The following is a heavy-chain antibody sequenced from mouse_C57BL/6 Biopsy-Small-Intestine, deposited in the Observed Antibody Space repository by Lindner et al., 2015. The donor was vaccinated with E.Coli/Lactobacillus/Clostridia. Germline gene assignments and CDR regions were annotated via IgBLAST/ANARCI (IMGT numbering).Heavy chain of an antibody. CDR3: ARVGGYTNSYYYYGMDV. D-gene: IGHD1-1*01. V-gene: IGHV1-81*01. Sequence: SVKVSCKASGYTFTSYDINWVRQATGQGLEWMGWMNPNSGNTGYAQKFQGRVTMTRNTSITTAYMELSSLRSEDTAVYYCARVGGYTNSYYYYGMDVWGQGTTVTVSS. CDR1: GYTFTSYD. J-gene: IGHJ1*01. CDR2: MNPNSGNT.